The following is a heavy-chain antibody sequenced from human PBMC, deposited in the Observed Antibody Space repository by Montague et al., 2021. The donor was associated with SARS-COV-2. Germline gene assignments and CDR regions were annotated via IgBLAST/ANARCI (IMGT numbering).Heavy chain of an antibody. D-gene: IGHD3-16*01. J-gene: IGHJ5*02. CDR1: GFTFEDYA. Sequence: SLRLSCAASGFTFEDYAIPWVRQAPLKGLEWVSVVSGDGTSTFYADSVKGRFTISRDNNKNFLYLHLSSLTTEDTALYYCAKDMGDYQGLSLGWRFDPWGQGTLVTVSS. CDR2: VSGDGTST. CDR3: AKDMGDYQGLSLGWRFDP. V-gene: IGHV3-43*02.